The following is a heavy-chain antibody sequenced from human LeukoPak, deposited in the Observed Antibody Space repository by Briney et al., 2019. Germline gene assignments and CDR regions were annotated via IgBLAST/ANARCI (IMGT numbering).Heavy chain of an antibody. V-gene: IGHV5-51*01. J-gene: IGHJ4*02. CDR2: IYPADSDT. CDR3: ARTGYTSGWYVGSFQY. Sequence: GESLKISCKGSGYSFTSYWIGWVRQVPGKGLEWMGIIYPADSDTKYSPSFQGQVTISADKSISTAYLQWSSLKASDTAMYYCARTGYTSGWYVGSFQYWGQGTLVTVSS. CDR1: GYSFTSYW. D-gene: IGHD6-19*01.